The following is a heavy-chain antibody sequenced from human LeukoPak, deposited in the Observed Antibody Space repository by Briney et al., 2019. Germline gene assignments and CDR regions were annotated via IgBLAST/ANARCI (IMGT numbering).Heavy chain of an antibody. CDR3: ARNSYGYSPTPIDY. CDR2: IYHSGST. Sequence: SGTLSLTCAVSGGSISSSNWWSWVRQPPGRGLEWIGEIYHSGSTNYNPSLKSPVTISVDKSKNQFSLKLSSVTAADTAVYYCARNSYGYSPTPIDYWGQGTLVTVSS. D-gene: IGHD5-18*01. CDR1: GGSISSSNW. V-gene: IGHV4-4*02. J-gene: IGHJ4*02.